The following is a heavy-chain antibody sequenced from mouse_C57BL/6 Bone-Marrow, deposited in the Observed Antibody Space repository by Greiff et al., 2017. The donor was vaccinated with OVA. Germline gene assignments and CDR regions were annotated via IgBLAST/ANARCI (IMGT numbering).Heavy chain of an antibody. V-gene: IGHV7-3*01. CDR1: GFTFTDYY. D-gene: IGHD6-1*01. CDR2: IRNKANGYTT. CDR3: ARYIASLGYYAMDY. Sequence: EVKVVESGGGLVQPGGSLSLSCAASGFTFTDYYMSWVRQPPGKALEWLGFIRNKANGYTTEYSASVKGRFTISRDNSQSILYLQMNALRAEDSATYYCARYIASLGYYAMDYWGQGTSVTVSS. J-gene: IGHJ4*01.